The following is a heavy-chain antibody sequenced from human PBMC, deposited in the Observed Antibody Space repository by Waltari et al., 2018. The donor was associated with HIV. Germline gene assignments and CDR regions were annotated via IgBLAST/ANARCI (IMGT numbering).Heavy chain of an antibody. V-gene: IGHV1-46*01. Sequence: QVQLVQSGIEMRKPGASVRLSCRTFGFILAEHYFHWVRQGPRQTFEWMGIINAEDGSANSAQRFQDRVTLTRDLFTGTISMDFMSLKSEDTAVYFCARAGLRGLIQDFDIWGQGTQVIVSS. CDR3: ARAGLRGLIQDFDI. J-gene: IGHJ4*02. CDR2: INAEDGSA. CDR1: GFILAEHY.